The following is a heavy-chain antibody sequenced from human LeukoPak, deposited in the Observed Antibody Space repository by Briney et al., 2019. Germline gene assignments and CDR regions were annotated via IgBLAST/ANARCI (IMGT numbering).Heavy chain of an antibody. V-gene: IGHV3-73*01. Sequence: GGSLRLSCAASGFTFSGSAMHWVRQASGKGLEWVGRIGSKANSYATAYAASVKGRFTISRDDSKNTAYLQMNSLKTEDTAVYYCTRSAPTTMGWGKGTLVTVSS. CDR2: IGSKANSYAT. J-gene: IGHJ4*02. CDR3: TRSAPTTMG. D-gene: IGHD3-10*01. CDR1: GFTFSGSA.